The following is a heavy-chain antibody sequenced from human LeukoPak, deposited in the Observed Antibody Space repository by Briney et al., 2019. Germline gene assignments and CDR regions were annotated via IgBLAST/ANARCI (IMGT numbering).Heavy chain of an antibody. Sequence: SETLSLNCTVSGGSISTSSYYWSWIRQPPGKGLEWIGEINHSGSTNYNPSLKSRVTISVDTSKNQFSLKLSSVTAADTAVYYCAVDSFDAFDIWGQGTMVTVSS. CDR3: AVDSFDAFDI. J-gene: IGHJ3*02. V-gene: IGHV4-39*07. CDR2: INHSGST. D-gene: IGHD5-18*01. CDR1: GGSISTSSYY.